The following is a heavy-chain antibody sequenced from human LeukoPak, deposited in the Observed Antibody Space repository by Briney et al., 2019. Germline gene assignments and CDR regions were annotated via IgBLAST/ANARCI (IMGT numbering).Heavy chain of an antibody. J-gene: IGHJ4*02. V-gene: IGHV3-23*01. CDR3: AKDARRTSGWYFFDY. Sequence: GGSLRLSCAASGFAFSSQAMGWVRQAPGKGLEWVSVISDSGSITYYADSVKGRFTISRDNSKNTLFLQMNSLRAEDTAVYYCAKDARRTSGWYFFDYWGQGTRVTVSS. CDR2: ISDSGSIT. CDR1: GFAFSSQA. D-gene: IGHD6-19*01.